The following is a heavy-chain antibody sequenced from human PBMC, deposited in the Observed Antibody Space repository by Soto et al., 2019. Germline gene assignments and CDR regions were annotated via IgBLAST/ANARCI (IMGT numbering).Heavy chain of an antibody. V-gene: IGHV3-9*01. CDR1: GFTFDDYA. J-gene: IGHJ4*02. CDR3: AKDRVGYSYGYEYFDY. D-gene: IGHD5-18*01. Sequence: SLRLSCAASGFTFDDYAMHWVRQAPGKGLEWVSGISWNSGSIGYADSVKGRFTISRDNAKNSLYLQMNSLRAEDTALYYCAKDRVGYSYGYEYFDYWGQGTLVTVSS. CDR2: ISWNSGSI.